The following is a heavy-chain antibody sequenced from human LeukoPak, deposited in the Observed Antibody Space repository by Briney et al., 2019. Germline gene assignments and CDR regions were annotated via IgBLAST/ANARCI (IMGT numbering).Heavy chain of an antibody. J-gene: IGHJ3*02. V-gene: IGHV4-59*08. CDR1: GGSISSYY. CDR2: IYYSGST. Sequence: SETLSLTCTVSGGSISSYYWSWIRQPPGKGLEWIGYIYYSGSTNYNPSLKSRVTISVDTSKTQFSLKLSSVTAADTVVYYCAKRIAAAVDAFHIWGQGTMVTVSS. CDR3: AKRIAAAVDAFHI. D-gene: IGHD6-13*01.